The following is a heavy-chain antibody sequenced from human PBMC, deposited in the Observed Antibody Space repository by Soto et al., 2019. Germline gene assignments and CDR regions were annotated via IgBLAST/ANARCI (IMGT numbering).Heavy chain of an antibody. Sequence: ASVKVSCKASGYTFTSYGISWVRQAPGQGLEWMGWISAYNGNTNYAQKLQGRVTMTTDTSTSTAYMELRSLRSDDTAVYYCARDPRIVVVPAAITGGMAVWGQGTTVTVSS. CDR3: ARDPRIVVVPAAITGGMAV. CDR1: GYTFTSYG. D-gene: IGHD2-2*01. J-gene: IGHJ6*02. CDR2: ISAYNGNT. V-gene: IGHV1-18*04.